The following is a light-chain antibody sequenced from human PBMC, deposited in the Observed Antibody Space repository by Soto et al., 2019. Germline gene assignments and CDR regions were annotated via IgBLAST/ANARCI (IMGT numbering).Light chain of an antibody. J-gene: IGKJ4*01. CDR2: GAS. Sequence: EVVLTQYPASLSLSPGERATLSCRASQSVGAQFAWYQQTPGQSPRRLIYGASNRSSGISARCSGSGSGTDFTLTTTSLEPEESAVYDGDQRNDWGSFGGGTRVVIK. CDR3: DQRNDWGS. CDR1: QSVGAQ. V-gene: IGKV3-11*01.